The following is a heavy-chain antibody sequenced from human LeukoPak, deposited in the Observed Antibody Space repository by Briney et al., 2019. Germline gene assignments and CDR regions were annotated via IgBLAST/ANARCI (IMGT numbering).Heavy chain of an antibody. D-gene: IGHD2-8*02. CDR2: IKEDGSEK. J-gene: IGHJ2*01. V-gene: IGHV3-7*01. Sequence: GGPLRLSCAASGFTFSSYWMSWARQAPGKGLEWVANIKEDGSEKYYVDFVKGRFTISRDNAKNSLYLRMNSLRAEDTAVHYCARGLGSTGGFFDLWGRGTLVTVSS. CDR3: ARGLGSTGGFFDL. CDR1: GFTFSSYW.